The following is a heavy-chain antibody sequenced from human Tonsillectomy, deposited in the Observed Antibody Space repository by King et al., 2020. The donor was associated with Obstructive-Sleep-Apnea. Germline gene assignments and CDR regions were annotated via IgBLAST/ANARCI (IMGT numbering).Heavy chain of an antibody. CDR1: GFTFRNYG. CDR2: ISHDGSNK. V-gene: IGHV3-30-3*01. D-gene: IGHD4-17*01. J-gene: IGHJ4*02. Sequence: VQLVESGGGVVQPGRSLRLSCAASGFTFRNYGIHWVRQAPGKGLEWVAVISHDGSNKYYADSVKGRFTISRDNSENTLYLQMNSLRTEDTAVYYCARSERDYGDYEGYFDSWGQGTLVTVSS. CDR3: ARSERDYGDYEGYFDS.